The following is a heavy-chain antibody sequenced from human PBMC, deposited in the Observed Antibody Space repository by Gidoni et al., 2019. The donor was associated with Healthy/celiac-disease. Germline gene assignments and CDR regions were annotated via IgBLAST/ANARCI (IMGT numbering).Heavy chain of an antibody. CDR1: GFTFSGYG. Sequence: QVQLVESGGGVVQPGRSLRLSCAASGFTFSGYGMHWVRQAPGKGLEWVAVIWYDGSNKYYADSVKGRFTISRDNSKNTLYLQMNSLRAEDTAVYYCAGEDYGDLYFDYWGQGTLVTVSS. CDR2: IWYDGSNK. D-gene: IGHD4-17*01. V-gene: IGHV3-33*01. J-gene: IGHJ4*02. CDR3: AGEDYGDLYFDY.